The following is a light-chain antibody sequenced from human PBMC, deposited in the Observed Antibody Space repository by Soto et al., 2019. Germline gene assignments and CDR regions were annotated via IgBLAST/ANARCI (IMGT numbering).Light chain of an antibody. V-gene: IGKV4-1*01. CDR1: QSILFSSNNKNY. CDR3: QQYYSTPVI. CDR2: WAS. Sequence: DIVMTQSPDSLAVSLGERATINCKSSQSILFSSNNKNYLTWYQQKPGQPPKPLIYWASTRESGVPDRFGGSGSGTDFSLTIRSLQDEDVAVYYCQQYYSTPVIFGGGTKMEIK. J-gene: IGKJ4*01.